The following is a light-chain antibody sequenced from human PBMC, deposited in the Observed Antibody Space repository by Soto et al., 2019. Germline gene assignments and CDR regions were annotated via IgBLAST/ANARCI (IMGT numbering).Light chain of an antibody. CDR2: GAS. J-gene: IGKJ1*01. Sequence: VLTQSPGTLSLSPGERATLSCRASQSVSSSYLAWYQQKPGQAPRLLIYGASSRATGIPDRFSGSGSGTDFTLTISRLEPADFAVYYCQQYGSSPLTFGQGTKVDIK. CDR3: QQYGSSPLT. CDR1: QSVSSSY. V-gene: IGKV3-20*01.